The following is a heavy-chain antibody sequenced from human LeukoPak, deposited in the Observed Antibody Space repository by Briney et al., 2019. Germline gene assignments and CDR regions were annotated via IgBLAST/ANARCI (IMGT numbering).Heavy chain of an antibody. Sequence: GGSLRLSCAASGFTFSSYAMSWVRQAPGKGREWVSAISGSGGSTYYADSVQGRFTISRDNSKNTLYLQMNSLRAEDTAVYYCAKDRENIVVVPAFDYWGQGTLVTVSS. CDR1: GFTFSSYA. J-gene: IGHJ4*02. D-gene: IGHD2-2*01. V-gene: IGHV3-23*01. CDR3: AKDRENIVVVPAFDY. CDR2: ISGSGGST.